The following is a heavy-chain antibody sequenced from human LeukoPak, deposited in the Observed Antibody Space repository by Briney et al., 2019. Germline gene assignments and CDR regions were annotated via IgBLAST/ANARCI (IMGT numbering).Heavy chain of an antibody. D-gene: IGHD4-17*01. V-gene: IGHV3-21*01. J-gene: IGHJ4*02. Sequence: GGSLRLFRAASGFTFSSYSMNWVRQAPGKGLEWVSSISSSSSYIYYADSVKGRFTISRDNAKNSLYLQMNSLRAEDTAVYYCARAMTTVTSYYFDYWGQGTLVTVSS. CDR1: GFTFSSYS. CDR3: ARAMTTVTSYYFDY. CDR2: ISSSSSYI.